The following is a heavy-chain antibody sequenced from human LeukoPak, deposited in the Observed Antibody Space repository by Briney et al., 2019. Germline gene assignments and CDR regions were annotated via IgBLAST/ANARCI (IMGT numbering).Heavy chain of an antibody. CDR3: AKDIFTMVRGVVDY. Sequence: GGSLRLSCAASGFTFSSYAMSWVRQAPGKGLEWVSTISGSGGSTYYADSVKGRFTISRDNAKNSLYLQMNSLRAEDTALYYCAKDIFTMVRGVVDYWGQGTLVTVSS. J-gene: IGHJ4*02. D-gene: IGHD3-10*01. CDR1: GFTFSSYA. V-gene: IGHV3-23*01. CDR2: ISGSGGST.